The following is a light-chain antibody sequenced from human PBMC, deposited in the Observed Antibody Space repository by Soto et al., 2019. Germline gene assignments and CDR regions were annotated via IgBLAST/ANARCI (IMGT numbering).Light chain of an antibody. J-gene: IGKJ1*01. CDR3: QQYDAVWT. Sequence: HMARSPSTLSASVGDRVTITCRAGQSINSWLAWYQQKPGKAPKLMIYDASSLESGVPSRSSGSGSGTEFTLTITSLQTGDSATYYCQQYDAVWTFGQGTKV. V-gene: IGKV1-5*01. CDR1: QSINSW. CDR2: DAS.